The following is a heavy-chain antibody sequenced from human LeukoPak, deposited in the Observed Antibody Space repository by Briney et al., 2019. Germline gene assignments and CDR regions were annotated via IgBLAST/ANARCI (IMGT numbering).Heavy chain of an antibody. D-gene: IGHD6-19*01. CDR3: AKQQYSSGWYVPYYFDY. Sequence: GGSLRLSCAASGFTFSSYSMNWVRQAPGKGLEWVSSISSSSSYIYYADSVKGRFTISRDNAKNSLYLQMNSLRAEDTAVYYCAKQQYSSGWYVPYYFDYWGQGTLVTVSS. J-gene: IGHJ4*02. CDR1: GFTFSSYS. V-gene: IGHV3-21*01. CDR2: ISSSSSYI.